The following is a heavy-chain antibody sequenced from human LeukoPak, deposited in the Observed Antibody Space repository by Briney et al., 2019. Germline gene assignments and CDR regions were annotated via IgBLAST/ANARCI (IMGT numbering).Heavy chain of an antibody. D-gene: IGHD5-12*01. J-gene: IGHJ4*02. V-gene: IGHV4-61*02. CDR1: GGSISSGSYY. CDR3: ASVYSGYDSHYFDY. CDR2: IYTSGST. Sequence: SETLSLTCTVSGGSISSGSYYWSWIRQPAGKGLEWIGRIYTSGSTNYNPSLKSRVTISVDTSKNQFSLKLSSVTAADTAVYYCASVYSGYDSHYFDYWGQGTLVTVSS.